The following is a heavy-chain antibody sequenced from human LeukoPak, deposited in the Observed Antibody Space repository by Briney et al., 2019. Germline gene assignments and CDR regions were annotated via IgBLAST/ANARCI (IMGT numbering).Heavy chain of an antibody. CDR1: GGSFSGYY. V-gene: IGHV4-34*01. Sequence: SETLSLTCAVYGGSFSGYYWSWIRQPPGKGLEWIGEINHSGSTNYNPSLKSRVTISVDTSKHQFSLKLSSVTAADTAVYYCARNRYCSSTSCYRGRGWFDPWGQGTLVTVSS. J-gene: IGHJ5*02. D-gene: IGHD2-2*01. CDR2: INHSGST. CDR3: ARNRYCSSTSCYRGRGWFDP.